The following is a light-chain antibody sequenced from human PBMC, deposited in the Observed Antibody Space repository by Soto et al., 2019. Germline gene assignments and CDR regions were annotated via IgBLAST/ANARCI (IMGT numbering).Light chain of an antibody. J-gene: IGKJ5*01. CDR2: GES. Sequence: ELVFTHSPASLYMSPGERATLSCRASQSVMRNYLAWYQQNPDQAPRLRIYGESSRATGISDRVSGSGSGTAFTLTISRLEAEDIAVYFCQQYSIAPITFGQGKR. CDR1: QSVMRNY. CDR3: QQYSIAPIT. V-gene: IGKV3-20*01.